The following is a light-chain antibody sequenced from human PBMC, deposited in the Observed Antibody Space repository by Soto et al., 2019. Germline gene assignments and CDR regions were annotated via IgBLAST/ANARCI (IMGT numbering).Light chain of an antibody. J-gene: IGLJ1*01. Sequence: QSVLTQPLSVSGAPGQRVTISCTGSSSNIGAGYDVHWYQQLPGTAPKLLIYGNSNRPSGVPDRFSGSKSGTSASLAITGLQAEDEADYYCQSYDSSLSGPRYVFGTGTKLTVL. CDR1: SSNIGAGYD. CDR2: GNS. V-gene: IGLV1-40*01. CDR3: QSYDSSLSGPRYV.